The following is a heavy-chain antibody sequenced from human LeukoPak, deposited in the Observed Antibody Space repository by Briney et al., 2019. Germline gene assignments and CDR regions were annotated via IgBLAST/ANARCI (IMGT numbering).Heavy chain of an antibody. V-gene: IGHV3-30*04. J-gene: IGHJ4*02. Sequence: QPERSLRLSCEASGFNFHNFAMHWVRQAPGKGLEWVAVISNDERNKYYTDSVKGRFTISRDNSKSRVYLQMNSLRPEDTAVYYCARPSPPGDGYNPCDYWGPGALVIVSS. CDR2: ISNDERNK. CDR3: ARPSPPGDGYNPCDY. D-gene: IGHD5-24*01. CDR1: GFNFHNFA.